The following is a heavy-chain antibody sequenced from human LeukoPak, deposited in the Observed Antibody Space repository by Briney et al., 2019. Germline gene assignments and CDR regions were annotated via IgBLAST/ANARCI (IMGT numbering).Heavy chain of an antibody. CDR2: ISSSSSYI. Sequence: GGSLRLSCAASGFTFSSYSMNWVRQAPGKGLEWVSSISSSSSYIYYADSVKGRFTISRDNAKNSLYLQMNSLRAEDPAVYYCASGCSSTSCYPQIDYWGQGTLVTVSS. V-gene: IGHV3-21*01. CDR1: GFTFSSYS. J-gene: IGHJ4*02. CDR3: ASGCSSTSCYPQIDY. D-gene: IGHD2-2*01.